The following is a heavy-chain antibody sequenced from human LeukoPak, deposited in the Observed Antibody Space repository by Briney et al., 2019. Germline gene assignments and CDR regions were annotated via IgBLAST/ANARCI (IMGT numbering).Heavy chain of an antibody. Sequence: SETLSLTCAVYGGSFSGYYWSWIRQPPGKELEWIGEINHSGSTKYNPSLKSRVTISVDTSKNQFSLKLSSVTAADTAVYYCAQSLGSSDWMGNWFDRWGQGMLVTVSS. V-gene: IGHV4-34*01. CDR1: GGSFSGYY. D-gene: IGHD6-13*01. CDR3: AQSLGSSDWMGNWFDR. J-gene: IGHJ5*02. CDR2: INHSGST.